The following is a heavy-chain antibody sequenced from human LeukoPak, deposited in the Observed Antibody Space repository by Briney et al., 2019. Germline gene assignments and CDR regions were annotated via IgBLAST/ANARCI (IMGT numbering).Heavy chain of an antibody. CDR3: ARVYDYGKFDF. D-gene: IGHD4/OR15-4a*01. V-gene: IGHV4-59*11. Sequence: SETLSLTCTVSGASISSHYWSWIRQPPGRGLEWIGYIHYSGITSFDPSLKSRVTMSIDTSKSQFSLNLNSVTAADTAVYYCARVYDYGKFDFWGPGTPLTVSS. CDR2: IHYSGIT. CDR1: GASISSHY. J-gene: IGHJ4*02.